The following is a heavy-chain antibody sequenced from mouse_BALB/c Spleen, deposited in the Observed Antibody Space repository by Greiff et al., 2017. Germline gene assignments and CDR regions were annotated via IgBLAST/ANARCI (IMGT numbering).Heavy chain of an antibody. J-gene: IGHJ4*01. V-gene: IGHV1S56*01. CDR2: IYPGNVNT. CDR1: GYTFTSYY. CDR3: ARDQSMDY. Sequence: VQLQQSGPELVKPGASVRISCKASGYTFTSYYIHWVKQRPGQGLEWIGWIYPGNVNTKYNEKFKGKATLTADKSSSTAYMQLSSLTSEDSAVYFCARDQSMDYWGQGTSVTVSS.